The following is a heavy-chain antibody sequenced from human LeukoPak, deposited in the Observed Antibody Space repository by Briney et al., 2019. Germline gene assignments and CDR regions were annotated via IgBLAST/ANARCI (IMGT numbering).Heavy chain of an antibody. Sequence: SETLSLTCAVYGGSFSGYYWSWIRQPPGKGLEWIGEINHSGSTNYNPSLKSRVTISVDTSKNQFSLKLSSVTAADTAVYSCGRVGLQWLVDYWGQGTLVTVSS. CDR3: GRVGLQWLVDY. D-gene: IGHD6-19*01. J-gene: IGHJ4*02. CDR1: GGSFSGYY. V-gene: IGHV4-34*01. CDR2: INHSGST.